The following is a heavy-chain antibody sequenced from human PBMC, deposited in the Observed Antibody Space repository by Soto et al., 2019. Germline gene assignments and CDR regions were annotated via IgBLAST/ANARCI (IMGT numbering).Heavy chain of an antibody. CDR2: IYLGDSET. V-gene: IGHV5-51*01. CDR3: ATQHPLDSSGWYN. Sequence: GESLKISCKASGYSFTNFWLGWVRQMPGKGLEWLGIIYLGDSETRYSPSFQGQVTISADRSISTAYLQWSSLKASDTAIYYCATQHPLDSSGWYNWGQGTLVTVSS. J-gene: IGHJ4*02. D-gene: IGHD6-19*01. CDR1: GYSFTNFW.